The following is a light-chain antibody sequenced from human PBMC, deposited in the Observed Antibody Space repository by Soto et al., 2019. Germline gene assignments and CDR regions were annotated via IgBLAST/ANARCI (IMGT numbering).Light chain of an antibody. J-gene: IGKJ1*01. CDR1: QSVSSNY. CDR2: GAS. Sequence: EVMLTQSPGTLSLSPGERATLSCRACQSVSSNYLAWYQQKSGQAPRLLIYGASNRATGIPDRFSGSGSGTDFTLTIRRLEPEDFAVYYCQQYDTSPRTFGQGTKVEF. CDR3: QQYDTSPRT. V-gene: IGKV3-20*01.